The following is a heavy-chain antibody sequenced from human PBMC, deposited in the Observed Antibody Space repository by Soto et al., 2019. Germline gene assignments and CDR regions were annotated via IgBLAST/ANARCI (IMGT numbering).Heavy chain of an antibody. CDR1: RFAFSSYA. J-gene: IGHJ5*02. V-gene: IGHV3-30*04. Sequence: GGSLRLSCAASRFAFSSYAIHWVRQAPGKELEWVAGISYDGYNKYYTESVKGRFTISRNNSKNTVYLQMNSLIVEDTAMYYCARANEKLCVAAAGTCLDGFDPLGQGTLVTVSS. CDR2: ISYDGYNK. D-gene: IGHD6-13*01. CDR3: ARANEKLCVAAAGTCLDGFDP.